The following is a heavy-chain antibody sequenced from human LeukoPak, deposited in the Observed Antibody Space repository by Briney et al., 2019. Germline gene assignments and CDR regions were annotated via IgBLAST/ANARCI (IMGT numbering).Heavy chain of an antibody. CDR3: AREPRYSSGGMVDY. J-gene: IGHJ4*02. D-gene: IGHD6-19*01. V-gene: IGHV4-30-4*08. CDR2: IYYNGST. Sequence: SQTLSLTCTVSGGSISSGDYYWSWIRQPPGKGLEWIGYIYYNGSTYYNPSLKSRVTISVDTSKNQFSLKLSSVTAADTAVYYCAREPRYSSGGMVDYWGQGTLVTVSS. CDR1: GGSISSGDYY.